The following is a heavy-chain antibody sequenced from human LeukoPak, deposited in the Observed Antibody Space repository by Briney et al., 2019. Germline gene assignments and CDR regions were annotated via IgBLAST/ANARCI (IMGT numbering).Heavy chain of an antibody. J-gene: IGHJ4*02. CDR3: AADRIWKYLYHFDY. V-gene: IGHV1-58*01. Sequence: SVKVSCKASGFTFTSSAVQRVRQARGQRLEWVGWVVVGSGNTNYAQNFQGRVTITRDMSASTVYMELSSLRSEDTAVYYCAADRIWKYLYHFDYWGQGTLVTVSS. CDR1: GFTFTSSA. D-gene: IGHD3-16*01. CDR2: VVVGSGNT.